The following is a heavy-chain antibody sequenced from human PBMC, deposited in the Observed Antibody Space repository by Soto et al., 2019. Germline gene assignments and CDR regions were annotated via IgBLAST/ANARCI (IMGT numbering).Heavy chain of an antibody. D-gene: IGHD2-2*01. J-gene: IGHJ6*02. Sequence: QVQLVESGGGVVQPGRSLRLSCAASGFTFSSYGMHWVRQAPGKGLEWVAVIWYDGSNKYYADSVKGRFTISRDNSKYTLYLQMNSLRAEDTAVYYCARDQDIVVVPAANNYGMDVWGQGTTVTVSS. CDR3: ARDQDIVVVPAANNYGMDV. CDR1: GFTFSSYG. V-gene: IGHV3-33*01. CDR2: IWYDGSNK.